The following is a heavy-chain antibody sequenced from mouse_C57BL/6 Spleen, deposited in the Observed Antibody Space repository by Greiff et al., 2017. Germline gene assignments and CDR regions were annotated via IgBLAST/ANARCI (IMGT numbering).Heavy chain of an antibody. CDR2: IHPNSGST. CDR3: ANNWVVGYYSMDY. CDR1: GYTFTSYW. D-gene: IGHD4-1*01. J-gene: IGHJ4*01. V-gene: IGHV1-64*01. Sequence: QVQLKQPGAELVKPGASVKLSCKASGYTFTSYWMHWVKQRPGQGLEWIGMIHPNSGSTNYNEKFKSKATLTVDKSSSTAYMQLSSLKSEDSAVYYCANNWVVGYYSMDYWGQGTSVTVSS.